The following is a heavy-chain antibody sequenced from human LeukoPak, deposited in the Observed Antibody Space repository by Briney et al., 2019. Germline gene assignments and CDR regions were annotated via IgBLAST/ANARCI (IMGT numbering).Heavy chain of an antibody. J-gene: IGHJ4*02. D-gene: IGHD4-23*01. V-gene: IGHV1-69*04. CDR1: GGTFSSYT. CDR2: IIPILGIA. Sequence: ASVKVSCKASGGTFSSYTISWVRQAPGQGLEWMGRIIPILGIANYAQKFQGRVTITADKSTSTAYMELSSLRSEDTAVYYCAREQQRGYGGNSGRLDYWGQGTLVTVSS. CDR3: AREQQRGYGGNSGRLDY.